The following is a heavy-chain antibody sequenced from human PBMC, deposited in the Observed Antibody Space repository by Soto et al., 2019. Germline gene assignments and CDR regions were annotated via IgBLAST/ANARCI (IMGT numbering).Heavy chain of an antibody. V-gene: IGHV1-69*01. CDR3: ARSQGSSTSLEIYYYYYYGMDV. CDR1: GGTFSSYA. CDR2: IIPISDTT. Sequence: QVQLGQSGAAVKKPGSSVKVSCKASGGTFSSYAISWVLQSHGQGLEWMVGIIPISDTTNYAQKFPGRVTITADESTSTADMEVSSLRSEDTALYYCARSQGSSTSLEIYYYYYYGMDVWGQGTTVTVSS. J-gene: IGHJ6*02. D-gene: IGHD2-2*01.